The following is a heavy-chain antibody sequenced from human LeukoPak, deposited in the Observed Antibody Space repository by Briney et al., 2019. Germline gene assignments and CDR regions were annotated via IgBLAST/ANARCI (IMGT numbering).Heavy chain of an antibody. CDR3: ARDFARPGLFDY. CDR2: IWYDGSNK. D-gene: IGHD6-6*01. V-gene: IGHV3-33*01. J-gene: IGHJ4*02. CDR1: GFTFSSYG. Sequence: GGSLRLSCAASGFTFSSYGMHWVRQAPGKGLEWVAVIWYDGSNKYYADSVKGRFTISRDNSKNTLCLQMNSLRAEDTAVYYCARDFARPGLFDYWGQGTLVTVSS.